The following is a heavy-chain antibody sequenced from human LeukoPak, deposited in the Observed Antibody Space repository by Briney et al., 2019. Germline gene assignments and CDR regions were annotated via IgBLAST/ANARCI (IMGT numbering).Heavy chain of an antibody. CDR1: GGSFSGYY. D-gene: IGHD1-26*01. V-gene: IGHV4-34*01. CDR2: IYYSGST. CDR3: ARRGGTYYGNAFDI. Sequence: PSETLSLTCAVYGGSFSGYYWSWIRQPPGKGLEWIGSIYYSGSTYYNPSLKSRVTISVDTSKNQFSLKLSSVTAADTAVYYCARRGGTYYGNAFDIWGQGTMVTVSS. J-gene: IGHJ3*02.